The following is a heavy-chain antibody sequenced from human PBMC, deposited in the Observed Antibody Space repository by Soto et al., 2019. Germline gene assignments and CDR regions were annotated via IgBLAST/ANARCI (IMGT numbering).Heavy chain of an antibody. CDR2: IIPIFGTA. V-gene: IGHV1-69*06. CDR1: GGTFSSYA. CDR3: ARFVRFVGTIVWYCDL. J-gene: IGHJ2*01. Sequence: SVKVSCKYSGGTFSSYAINWVRQAPGQGLGWMGGIIPIFGTANYAQKFQGRVTITADKSASTAYMELSILRSDDTAVYYCARFVRFVGTIVWYCDLWGRGTLVTVSS. D-gene: IGHD1-1*01.